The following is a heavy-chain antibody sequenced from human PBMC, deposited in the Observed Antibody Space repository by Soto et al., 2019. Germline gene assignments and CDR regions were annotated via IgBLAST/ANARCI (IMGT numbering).Heavy chain of an antibody. Sequence: SETLSLTCTVSGGSISSGGYYWSWIRQHPGKGLEWIGYIYYSGSTYYNPSPKSRVTISVDTSKNQFSLKLSSVTAADTAVYYCARDAKWLLPPTDYGMDVWGQGTTVTVSS. J-gene: IGHJ6*02. CDR2: IYYSGST. V-gene: IGHV4-31*02. D-gene: IGHD3-22*01. CDR1: GGSISSGGYY. CDR3: ARDAKWLLPPTDYGMDV.